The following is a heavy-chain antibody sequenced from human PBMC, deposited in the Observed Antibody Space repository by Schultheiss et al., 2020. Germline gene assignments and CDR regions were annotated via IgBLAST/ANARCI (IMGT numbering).Heavy chain of an antibody. J-gene: IGHJ6*03. CDR1: GGSVSSGSYY. CDR3: ARGGMDV. Sequence: SETLSLTCTVSGGSVSSGSYYWSWIRQPPGKGLEWIGYIYYSGSTNYNPSLKSRVTISVDTSKNQFSLKLSSVTAADTAVYYCARGGMDVWGKGTTVTVSS. CDR2: IYYSGST. V-gene: IGHV4-61*01.